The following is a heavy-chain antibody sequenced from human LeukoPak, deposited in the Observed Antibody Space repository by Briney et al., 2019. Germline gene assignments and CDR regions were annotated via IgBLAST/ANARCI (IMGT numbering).Heavy chain of an antibody. Sequence: GESLKISCKASGYTFTSYCLGWARQMPRKSLEWMGVIYPGDSGTRYSPSFQGQVTISADKSISTAYLQWSSLKASDTAMYYCARQYGRYFDLWGRGTLVTVSS. D-gene: IGHD4-17*01. CDR1: GYTFTSYC. J-gene: IGHJ2*01. V-gene: IGHV5-51*01. CDR2: IYPGDSGT. CDR3: ARQYGRYFDL.